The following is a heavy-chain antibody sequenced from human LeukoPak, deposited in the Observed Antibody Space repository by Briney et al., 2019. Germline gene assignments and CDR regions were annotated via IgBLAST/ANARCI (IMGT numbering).Heavy chain of an antibody. CDR3: AKGPAPRLGEFSYHALVDY. J-gene: IGHJ4*02. CDR1: GFTFSSYG. V-gene: IGHV3-30*18. Sequence: GRSLRLSCAASGFTFSSYGMHWVRQAPGKGLEWVAFISYDGSNENIADSVKGRFIISRDNSKNTLYLQMNSLRAEDTAVYYCAKGPAPRLGEFSYHALVDYWGQGTLVTVSS. D-gene: IGHD3-16*02. CDR2: ISYDGSNE.